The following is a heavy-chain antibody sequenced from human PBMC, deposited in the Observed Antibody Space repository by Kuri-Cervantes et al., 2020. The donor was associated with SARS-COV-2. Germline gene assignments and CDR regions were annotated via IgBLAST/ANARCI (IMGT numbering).Heavy chain of an antibody. D-gene: IGHD2-21*02. J-gene: IGHJ4*02. CDR3: ARAGAEVTSHFDY. V-gene: IGHV1-2*02. CDR1: GYTFTGYY. CDR2: INPNSGGT. Sequence: ASVKVSCKASGYTFTGYYMHWVRQAPGQGLEWMGWINPNSGGTNYAQKFQGRATMTRDTSISTAYMELSRLRSDDTAVYYCARAGAEVTSHFDYWGQGTLVTVSS.